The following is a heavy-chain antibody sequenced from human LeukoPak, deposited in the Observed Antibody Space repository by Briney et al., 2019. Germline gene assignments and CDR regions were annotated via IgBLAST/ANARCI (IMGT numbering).Heavy chain of an antibody. D-gene: IGHD5-18*01. CDR1: GGTFSSYG. CDR2: ISYDGSNK. V-gene: IGHV3-30*18. CDR3: AKDRGGSYGPYETYYGMDV. J-gene: IGHJ6*02. Sequence: SCKASGGTFSSYGMHWVRQAPGKGLEWVAVISYDGSNKYYADSVKGRFTISRDNSKNTLYLQMNSLRAEDTAVYYCAKDRGGSYGPYETYYGMDVWGQGTTVTVSS.